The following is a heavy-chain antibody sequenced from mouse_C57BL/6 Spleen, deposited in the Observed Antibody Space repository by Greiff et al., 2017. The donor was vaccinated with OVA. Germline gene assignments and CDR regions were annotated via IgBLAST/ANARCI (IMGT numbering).Heavy chain of an antibody. CDR2: IDPEDGET. CDR3: ALYYGYDWYFDF. CDR1: GFNIKDYY. Sequence: VQLKQSGAELVKPGASVKLSCTASGFNIKDYYMHWVKQRTEQGLEWIGRIDPEDGETKYASKFQGKVTITADTSSNTAYLQLSSLTAEDTAVYYGALYYGYDWYFDFWGTGTTVTVSS. J-gene: IGHJ1*03. V-gene: IGHV14-2*01. D-gene: IGHD2-2*01.